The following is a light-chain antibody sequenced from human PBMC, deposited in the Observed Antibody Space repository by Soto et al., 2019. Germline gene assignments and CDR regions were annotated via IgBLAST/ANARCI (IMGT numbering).Light chain of an antibody. CDR2: AAS. CDR1: QKINTY. V-gene: IGKV1-39*01. Sequence: DIQMTQSPASLSASVGDRVTITCRASQKINTYLNWYQQRPGKAPKLLIYAASSLQSGVPSRFSGGGSGRDFTLTIATLEPEDFAPYYCQQSYSTLFTFGPGTKVDIK. J-gene: IGKJ3*01. CDR3: QQSYSTLFT.